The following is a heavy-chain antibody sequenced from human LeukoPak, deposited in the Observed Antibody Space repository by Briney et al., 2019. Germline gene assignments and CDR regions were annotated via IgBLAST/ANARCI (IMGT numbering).Heavy chain of an antibody. V-gene: IGHV3-23*01. J-gene: IGHJ4*02. CDR3: AKGGEDIVVVVAATGWYDLDY. CDR1: GFTFSSYA. Sequence: PGGSLRLSCAASGFTFSSYAMSWVRQAPGKGLEWVSAISGSGGSTYYADSVKGRFTISRDNSKNTLYLQMNSLRAEDTAVYYCAKGGEDIVVVVAATGWYDLDYWGQGTLVTVSS. D-gene: IGHD2-15*01. CDR2: ISGSGGST.